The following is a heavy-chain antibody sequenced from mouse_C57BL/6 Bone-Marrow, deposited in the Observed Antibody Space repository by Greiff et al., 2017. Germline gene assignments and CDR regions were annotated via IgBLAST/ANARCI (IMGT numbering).Heavy chain of an antibody. CDR1: GYAFSSYW. CDR3: ARDYGSFYYFDY. D-gene: IGHD1-1*01. V-gene: IGHV1-80*01. Sequence: VKLMESGAELVKPGASVKISCKASGYAFSSYWMNWVKQRPGKGLEWIGQIYPGDGDTNYNGKFKGKATLTADKSSSTAYMQLSSLTSEDSAVYFCARDYGSFYYFDYWGQGTTLTVSS. J-gene: IGHJ2*01. CDR2: IYPGDGDT.